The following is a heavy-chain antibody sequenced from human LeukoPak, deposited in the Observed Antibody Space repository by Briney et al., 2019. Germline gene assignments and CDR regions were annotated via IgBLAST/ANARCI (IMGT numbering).Heavy chain of an antibody. CDR3: ARGGHCSTTSCSNYDGMDV. CDR2: ISYDGSNK. CDR1: GFTFSSYV. J-gene: IGHJ6*02. D-gene: IGHD2-2*01. V-gene: IGHV3-30-3*01. Sequence: GRSLRLSCAASGFTFSSYVMHWVRQAPGKGLEWVAAISYDGSNKSYADSVKGRFTISRDNSKNTLYLQMNSLRAEDTAVYFCARGGHCSTTSCSNYDGMDVWGQGTTLTVSS.